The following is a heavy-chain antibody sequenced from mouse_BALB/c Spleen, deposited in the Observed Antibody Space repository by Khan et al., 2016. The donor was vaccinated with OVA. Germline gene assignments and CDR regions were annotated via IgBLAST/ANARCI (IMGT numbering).Heavy chain of an antibody. CDR2: INTYTGEP. CDR3: ARISSYGYSDV. CDR1: GYTFTNYG. Sequence: QIQLVQSGPELKKPGETVKISCKASGYTFTNYGMNWVKQAPGKGLKWMGRINTYTGEPTYADDFKGRFVFSLETSASTAYLQISNLKNEDMTTYFCARISSYGYSDVWGAGTTVTVSS. J-gene: IGHJ1*01. V-gene: IGHV9-1*02. D-gene: IGHD6-2*01.